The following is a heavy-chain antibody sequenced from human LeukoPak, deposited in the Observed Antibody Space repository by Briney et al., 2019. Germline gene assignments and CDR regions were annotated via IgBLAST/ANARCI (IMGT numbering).Heavy chain of an antibody. CDR2: IFATGST. V-gene: IGHV4-61*02. Sequence: PSETLSLTCTVSGDSISSGSYYWSWIRQPAGKGLEWIGRIFATGSTNYNPSLKSRVTISVDTSNNQFSLKLSSVTAADTAVYYCARGQYWYDAPGPLMGYYMDVWGKGTTVTVSS. CDR1: GDSISSGSYY. D-gene: IGHD3-22*01. CDR3: ARGQYWYDAPGPLMGYYMDV. J-gene: IGHJ6*03.